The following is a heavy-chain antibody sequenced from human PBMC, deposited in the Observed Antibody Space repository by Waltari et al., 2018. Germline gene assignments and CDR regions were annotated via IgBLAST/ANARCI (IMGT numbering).Heavy chain of an antibody. CDR1: DGSSSAYY. CDR2: INHSGGT. J-gene: IGHJ4*02. D-gene: IGHD6-19*01. Sequence: QVQLQQWGAGLLKPSETLSLTCAVSDGSSSAYYLSWLRQPPGKGLEWIGEINHSGGTNYNPSLKSRVTISVDTSKKQFSLRLNSVTAADTAVYYCARGPRIAVAGASFDYWGQGTQVTVSS. CDR3: ARGPRIAVAGASFDY. V-gene: IGHV4-34*01.